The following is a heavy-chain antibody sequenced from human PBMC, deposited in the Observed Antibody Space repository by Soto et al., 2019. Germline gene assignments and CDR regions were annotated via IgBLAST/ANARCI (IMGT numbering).Heavy chain of an antibody. Sequence: QVQLVQSGAEVKKPGASVKVSCKASGYTFTSYDINWVRQATGQGLEYLGWMNPNSGNTAYVQKLQGRVTMTWDTYITTAYMELSSLRSEDTAVYFCARGIKYGAYAGWFDPWGQGTLVTVSS. CDR3: ARGIKYGAYAGWFDP. J-gene: IGHJ5*02. CDR2: MNPNSGNT. V-gene: IGHV1-8*01. CDR1: GYTFTSYD. D-gene: IGHD4-17*01.